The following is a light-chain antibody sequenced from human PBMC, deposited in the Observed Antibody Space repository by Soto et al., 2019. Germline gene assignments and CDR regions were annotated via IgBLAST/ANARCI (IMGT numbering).Light chain of an antibody. CDR1: QSVSSSY. Sequence: VLTQSPGTLSVSPGERATLSCRASQSVSSSYLAWYQQKTGQAPRLLIYGESSRATGIPDRFSGSGSGTDFTLTISRLEPEDFAVYYCQKYGSSPRTRGQGTKVDIK. V-gene: IGKV3-20*01. J-gene: IGKJ1*01. CDR2: GES. CDR3: QKYGSSPRT.